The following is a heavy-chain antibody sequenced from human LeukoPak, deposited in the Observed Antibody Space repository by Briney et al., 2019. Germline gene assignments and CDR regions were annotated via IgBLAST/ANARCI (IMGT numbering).Heavy chain of an antibody. D-gene: IGHD2-15*01. Sequence: PSETLSLTCTVSGDSISSYYWSWIRQPPGKGLEWIGYIYYSGSTNYNPSLKSRVTISIDTSKNQFSLNLSSVTAADTAVYYCVRHSRVVAFDYWGQGNLVTVSS. V-gene: IGHV4-59*08. CDR1: GDSISSYY. CDR3: VRHSRVVAFDY. CDR2: IYYSGST. J-gene: IGHJ4*02.